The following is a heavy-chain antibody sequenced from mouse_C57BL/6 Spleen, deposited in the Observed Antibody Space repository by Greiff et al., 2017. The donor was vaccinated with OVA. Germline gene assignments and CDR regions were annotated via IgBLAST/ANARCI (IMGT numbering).Heavy chain of an antibody. CDR2: IWSGGST. J-gene: IGHJ4*01. CDR1: GFSLTSYG. Sequence: QVQLQQSGPGLVQPSQSLSITCTVSGFSLTSYGVHWVRQSPGKGLEWLGVIWSGGSTDYNAAFISRLSISKDNSKSQVFFKMNSLQADDTAIYYCARKDGYDGDYAMDYWGQGTSVTVSS. CDR3: ARKDGYDGDYAMDY. D-gene: IGHD2-2*01. V-gene: IGHV2-2*01.